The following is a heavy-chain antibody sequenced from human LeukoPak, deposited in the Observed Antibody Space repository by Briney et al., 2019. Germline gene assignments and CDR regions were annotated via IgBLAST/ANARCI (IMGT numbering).Heavy chain of an antibody. CDR2: ISPYSGNT. CDR1: GYTFTSFG. CDR3: ARDSTTLDY. Sequence: SVKVSCKASGYTFTSFGISWVRQAPGQGLEWMGWISPYSGNTNYAQKLQGRVTVTTDTSTSTAYMELRSLRSDDTAVYYCARDSTTLDYWGQGTLVTVSS. J-gene: IGHJ4*02. V-gene: IGHV1-18*01. D-gene: IGHD1-1*01.